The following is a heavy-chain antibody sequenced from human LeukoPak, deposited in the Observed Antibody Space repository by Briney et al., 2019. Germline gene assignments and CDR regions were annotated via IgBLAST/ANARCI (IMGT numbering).Heavy chain of an antibody. CDR3: ARGIAAAGPRYYYYYGMDV. CDR2: ISSSSSYI. J-gene: IGHJ6*02. D-gene: IGHD6-13*01. Sequence: GGSLRLSCAASGFTVRSNYMSWVRQAPGKGLEWVSSISSSSSYIYYADSVKGRFTISRDNAKNSLYLQMNSLRAEDTAVYYCARGIAAAGPRYYYYYGMDVWGQGTTVTVSS. CDR1: GFTVRSNY. V-gene: IGHV3-21*01.